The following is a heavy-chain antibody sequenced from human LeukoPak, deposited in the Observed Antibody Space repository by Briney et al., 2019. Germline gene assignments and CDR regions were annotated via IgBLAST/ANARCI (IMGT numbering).Heavy chain of an antibody. J-gene: IGHJ2*01. CDR2: ISYDGSNK. CDR3: ARDRWCGGDCYSWRYFDL. CDR1: GFTFSSYA. V-gene: IGHV3-30-3*01. Sequence: GGSVRLSCAASGFTFSSYAMHWVRQAPGKGLEWVAVISYDGSNKYYADSVKGRFTISRDNSKNTLYLQMNSLRAEDTAVYYCARDRWCGGDCYSWRYFDLWGRGTLVTVSS. D-gene: IGHD2-21*02.